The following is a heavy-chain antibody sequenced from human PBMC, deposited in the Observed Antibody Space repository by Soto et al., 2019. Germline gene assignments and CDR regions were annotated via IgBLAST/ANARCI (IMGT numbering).Heavy chain of an antibody. J-gene: IGHJ4*02. CDR2: ISGSGGST. CDR3: ARGYGAGSYFFDY. Sequence: GGSLRLSCAASGFTFSSYAMSWVRQAPGKGLEWVSAISGSGGSTYYADSVKGRFTISRDNSKNTLYLQMNSLRAEDTAVYYCARGYGAGSYFFDYWGQGTLVTVSS. D-gene: IGHD3-10*01. V-gene: IGHV3-23*01. CDR1: GFTFSSYA.